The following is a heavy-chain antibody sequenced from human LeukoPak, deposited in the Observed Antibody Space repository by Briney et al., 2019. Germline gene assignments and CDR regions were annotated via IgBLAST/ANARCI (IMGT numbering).Heavy chain of an antibody. CDR3: ARGSYDILTGYPSYFDY. Sequence: PSETLSLTCTVSGGSISSGDYYWSWIRQPPGKGLEWIGYIYYSGSTYYNPSLKSRVTISVDTSKNQFSLKLSSVTAADTAVYYCARGSYDILTGYPSYFDYWGQGTLVTVSS. CDR1: GGSISSGDYY. J-gene: IGHJ4*02. CDR2: IYYSGST. V-gene: IGHV4-30-4*01. D-gene: IGHD3-9*01.